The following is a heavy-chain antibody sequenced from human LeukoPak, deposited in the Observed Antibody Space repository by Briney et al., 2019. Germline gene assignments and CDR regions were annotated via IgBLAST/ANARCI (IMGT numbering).Heavy chain of an antibody. CDR3: ASRKDFWSGRYYYYMDV. D-gene: IGHD3-3*01. CDR2: INHSGST. J-gene: IGHJ6*03. V-gene: IGHV4-34*01. Sequence: SATLSLTCAVYGGSFSGYYWSWIRQPPGKGLEWIGEINHSGSTNYNPSLKSRVTISVDTSKNQFSLKLSSVTAADTAVYYCASRKDFWSGRYYYYMDVWGKGTTVTVSS. CDR1: GGSFSGYY.